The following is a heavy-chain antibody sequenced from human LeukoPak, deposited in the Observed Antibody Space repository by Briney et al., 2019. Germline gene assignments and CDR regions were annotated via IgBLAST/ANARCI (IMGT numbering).Heavy chain of an antibody. V-gene: IGHV3-66*01. CDR3: TRGGATSSWYWFF. CDR2: IYSGGST. Sequence: GGSLRLSCAASGFTVSSNYMSWVRQAPGKGLEWVSVIYSGGSTYYADSVKGRFTISRDNAKNSLSLQVSSLRAEDTAVYYCTRGGATSSWYWFFWGQGTLVTVSS. J-gene: IGHJ4*02. CDR1: GFTVSSNY. D-gene: IGHD6-13*01.